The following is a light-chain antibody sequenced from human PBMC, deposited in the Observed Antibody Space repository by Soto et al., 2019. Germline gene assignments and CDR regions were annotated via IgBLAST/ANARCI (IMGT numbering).Light chain of an antibody. Sequence: EIVMTQSPATLSVSPGERATLSCRASQSVSSNLAWYQQKPGQAPRLLIYGASTRATGIPATFSGSGSGTAFTLTISSLQSEDVAVYYCQQYNNWPPGTFGQGTKVEIK. CDR2: GAS. V-gene: IGKV3-15*01. CDR1: QSVSSN. CDR3: QQYNNWPPGT. J-gene: IGKJ1*01.